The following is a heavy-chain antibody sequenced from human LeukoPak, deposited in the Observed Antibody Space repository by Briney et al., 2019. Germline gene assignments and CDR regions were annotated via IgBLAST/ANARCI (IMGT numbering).Heavy chain of an antibody. CDR1: GGSISSYY. D-gene: IGHD2-2*01. CDR3: AREPKYCSSTSCYAASFDY. V-gene: IGHV4-4*07. J-gene: IGHJ4*02. Sequence: SETLSLTCTVSGGSISSYYGSWIRQPAGKGLEWIGRIYTSGSTNYNPSLKSRVTMSVDTSKNQFSLKLSSVTAADTAVYYCAREPKYCSSTSCYAASFDYWGQGTLITVSS. CDR2: IYTSGST.